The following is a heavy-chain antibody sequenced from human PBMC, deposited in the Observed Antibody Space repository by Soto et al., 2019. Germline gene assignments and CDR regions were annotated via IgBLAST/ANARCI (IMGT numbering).Heavy chain of an antibody. D-gene: IGHD3-10*01. Sequence: EVQLVESGGGLVQPGGSLRLSCAASGFTFSSYWMSWVRQAPGKGLEWVANIKEDGSERYYVDSVKGRFTISRDNATNSLYLQMNSVRAEDTAVYYCARANGAAKEDYWGQGTLVTVSS. J-gene: IGHJ4*02. CDR2: IKEDGSER. CDR3: ARANGAAKEDY. V-gene: IGHV3-7*04. CDR1: GFTFSSYW.